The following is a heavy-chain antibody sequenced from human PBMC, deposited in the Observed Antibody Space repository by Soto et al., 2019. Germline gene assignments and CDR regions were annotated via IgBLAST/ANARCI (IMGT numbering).Heavy chain of an antibody. D-gene: IGHD4-17*01. Sequence: QVQLVESGGGVVQPGRSLRLSCAASGFTFSTYGMHWVRQAPGKGLEWVAVISYHGSNKYYADSVKGRITISRDNSKNTLYLQMNSLRAEDTAVYYCAKSGGGYGDTHDNIDYWGQGTLVTVSS. CDR2: ISYHGSNK. J-gene: IGHJ4*02. V-gene: IGHV3-30*18. CDR1: GFTFSTYG. CDR3: AKSGGGYGDTHDNIDY.